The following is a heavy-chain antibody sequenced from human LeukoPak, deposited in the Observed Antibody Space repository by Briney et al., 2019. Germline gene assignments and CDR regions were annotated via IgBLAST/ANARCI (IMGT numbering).Heavy chain of an antibody. D-gene: IGHD3-10*01. Sequence: SETLSLTCTVSXGXXSSYYWSWIXXPPXXXXXWIGYIYYSGSTNYNPSLKSRVTISVDTSKNQFSLKLSSVTAADTAVXYCAAIWFGEFSFDYWGQGTLVTVSS. CDR1: XGXXSSYY. CDR2: IYYSGST. CDR3: AAIWFGEFSFDY. J-gene: IGHJ4*02. V-gene: IGHV4-59*01.